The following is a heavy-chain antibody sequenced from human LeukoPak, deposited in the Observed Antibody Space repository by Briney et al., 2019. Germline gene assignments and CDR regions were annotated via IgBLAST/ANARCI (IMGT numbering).Heavy chain of an antibody. CDR2: INPNSGGT. Sequence: ASVKVSCKASGYTSTGYYMHWVRQAPGQGLEWMGWINPNSGGTNHAQKFQGRVTMTRDTSISTAYMELSRLRSDDTAVYYCARDYDSSGSPHGWFDPWGQGTLVTVSS. CDR1: GYTSTGYY. CDR3: ARDYDSSGSPHGWFDP. V-gene: IGHV1-2*02. J-gene: IGHJ5*02. D-gene: IGHD3-22*01.